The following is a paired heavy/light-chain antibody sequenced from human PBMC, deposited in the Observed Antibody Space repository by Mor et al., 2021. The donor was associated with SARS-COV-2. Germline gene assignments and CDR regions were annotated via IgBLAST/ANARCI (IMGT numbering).Heavy chain of an antibody. CDR3: AGGPRWSSSYDY. V-gene: IGHV1-18*01. CDR2: LSPYNGNT. CDR1: GYSFSSYG. Sequence: QVHLVQSGTELMKPGASVKVSCNASGYSFSSYGITWVRQAPGQGLEWMGWLSPYNGNTNYAPKLRGRVTMTTDTSTNTAYMELRSLTSDDTAVYYCAGGPRWSSSYDYWGQGTLVSVSS. J-gene: IGHJ4*02. D-gene: IGHD6-6*01.
Light chain of an antibody. J-gene: IGKJ4*01. Sequence: EIVMTQSPGTLSVSPGERATLSCRASQSVKNNLAWYQQKPGQAPRLLIYGASTRATGIPARFSGTGSGTEFTLTISGLQSEDSAVYYCQQYNNWPPLTFGGGTKVEI. CDR2: GAS. CDR3: QQYNNWPPLT. CDR1: QSVKNN. V-gene: IGKV3-15*01.